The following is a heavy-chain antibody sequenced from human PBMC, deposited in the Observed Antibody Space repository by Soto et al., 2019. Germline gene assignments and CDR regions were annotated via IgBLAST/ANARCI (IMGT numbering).Heavy chain of an antibody. J-gene: IGHJ5*02. V-gene: IGHV4-31*03. CDR3: ARAPYSWKVFWCDP. CDR2: IYYSGST. Sequence: SETLSLTCTVSGDSMSRGGYYWNWIRQHPGKGLEWIGHIYYSGSTYYNPSLKSRVTISVDASKNQFSLKLSSVTDADTAVYYCARAPYSWKVFWCDPWGQGTLVTVSS. D-gene: IGHD1-20*01. CDR1: GDSMSRGGYY.